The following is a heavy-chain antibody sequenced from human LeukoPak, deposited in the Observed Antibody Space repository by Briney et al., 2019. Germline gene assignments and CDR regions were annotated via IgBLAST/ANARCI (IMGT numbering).Heavy chain of an antibody. Sequence: GGSLRLSCTASRFTFSNAWMHWVRQAPGKGLEWVGRIKTKTDGEPTDYAAPVKGRFTTSRDDSKNTLYLQMNSLETEDTAVYYCTTSHYYDSTYDYWGQGTLVTVSS. CDR1: RFTFSNAW. V-gene: IGHV3-15*01. CDR2: IKTKTDGEPT. D-gene: IGHD3-22*01. J-gene: IGHJ4*02. CDR3: TTSHYYDSTYDY.